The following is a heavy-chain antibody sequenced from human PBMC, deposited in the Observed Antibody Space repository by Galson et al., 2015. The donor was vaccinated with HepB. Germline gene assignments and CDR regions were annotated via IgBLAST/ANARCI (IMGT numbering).Heavy chain of an antibody. V-gene: IGHV3-21*01. D-gene: IGHD4-11*01. CDR1: GFTFSSYS. CDR2: ISSGSSYI. J-gene: IGHJ4*02. CDR3: ATNRGEFDSNYAGY. Sequence: SLRLSCAASGFTFSSYSMNWVRQAPGKGLEWVSSISSGSSYIYYAGSVKGRFTISRDNAKNSLYLQMNSLRAEDTAVYYCATNRGEFDSNYAGYWGQGTLVTVSS.